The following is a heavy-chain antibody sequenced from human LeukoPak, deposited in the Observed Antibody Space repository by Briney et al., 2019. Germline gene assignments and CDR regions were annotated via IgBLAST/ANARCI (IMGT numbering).Heavy chain of an antibody. CDR1: GFTVSSNY. Sequence: GGSLRLSCAVSGFTVSSNYMGWVRQAPGKGLEWVSVLYASGSIYYANSVKGRFSISRDNSENTLFLQMNTLRAEDTAVYYCARLEKNSYHYMDVWGKGTTVTVSS. J-gene: IGHJ6*03. V-gene: IGHV3-53*01. CDR2: LYASGSI. D-gene: IGHD1-1*01. CDR3: ARLEKNSYHYMDV.